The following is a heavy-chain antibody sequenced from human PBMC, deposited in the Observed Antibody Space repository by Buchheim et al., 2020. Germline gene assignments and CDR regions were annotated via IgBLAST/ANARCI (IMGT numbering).Heavy chain of an antibody. Sequence: QVQLVESGGGVVQPGGSLRLSCAASGFTFSSYGMHWVRQAPGKGLEWVAVISYDGSNKYYADSVKGRFTISRDNSQNTLYLQMDRLGTEGTAVYYWAEGPRGPSSGIDVWGQGTT. CDR3: AEGPRGPSSGIDV. J-gene: IGHJ6*02. CDR1: GFTFSSYG. CDR2: ISYDGSNK. V-gene: IGHV3-30*18.